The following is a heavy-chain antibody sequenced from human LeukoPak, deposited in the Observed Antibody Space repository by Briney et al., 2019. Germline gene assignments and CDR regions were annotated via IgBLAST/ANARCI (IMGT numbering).Heavy chain of an antibody. CDR2: ISSSGSTI. CDR1: GFTFSDYY. D-gene: IGHD3-10*01. Sequence: GGSLRLSCAASGFTFSDYYMSWIRQAPGKGLEWVSYISSSGSTIYYAASVKGRFTISRDNAKNSLYLQMNSLRAEDTAVYYCARVSHPLLWFGEFGYYFDYWGQGTLVTVSS. V-gene: IGHV3-11*04. J-gene: IGHJ4*02. CDR3: ARVSHPLLWFGEFGYYFDY.